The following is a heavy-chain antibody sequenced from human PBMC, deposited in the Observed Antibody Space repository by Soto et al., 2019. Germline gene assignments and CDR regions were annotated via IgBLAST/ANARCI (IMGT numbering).Heavy chain of an antibody. CDR3: AHSSSWSQYYFDY. D-gene: IGHD6-13*01. CDR2: VYSGGST. V-gene: IGHV3-53*01. J-gene: IGHJ4*02. CDR1: GFTVSSNY. Sequence: GGSLRLSCAASGFTVSSNYMSWVRQAPGKGLEWVSVVYSGGSTYYADSVKGRFTISRDNSKNTLYLQMNSLRAEDTAVYYCAHSSSWSQYYFDYWGQGTLVTVSS.